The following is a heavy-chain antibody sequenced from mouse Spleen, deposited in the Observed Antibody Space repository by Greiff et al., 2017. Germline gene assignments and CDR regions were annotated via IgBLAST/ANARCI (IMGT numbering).Heavy chain of an antibody. CDR2: ITHSGET. CDR3: AGDSEDYGYFDV. Sequence: ESGPGLVKPSQSLFLTCSITGFPITSGYYWIWIRQSPGKPLEWMGYITHSGETFYNPSLQSPISITRETSKNQFFLQLNSVTTEDTAMYYCAGDSEDYGYFDVWGAGTTVTVSS. V-gene: IGHV12-3*01. CDR1: GFPITSGYY. J-gene: IGHJ1*01. D-gene: IGHD1-1*02.